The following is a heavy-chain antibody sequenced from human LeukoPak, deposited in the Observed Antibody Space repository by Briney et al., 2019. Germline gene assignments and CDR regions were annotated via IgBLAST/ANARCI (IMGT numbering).Heavy chain of an antibody. CDR1: GYTFTSYD. CDR3: ARANIDSDAFDI. V-gene: IGHV1-8*01. Sequence: GASVKASCKASGYTFTSYDINWGRQATGQGLEWMGWMNPNSGNTSYAQKFQGRVTMTRNTSISTAYMELSSLRSEDTAVYYCARANIDSDAFDIWGQGTMVTVSS. CDR2: MNPNSGNT. J-gene: IGHJ3*02. D-gene: IGHD3-9*01.